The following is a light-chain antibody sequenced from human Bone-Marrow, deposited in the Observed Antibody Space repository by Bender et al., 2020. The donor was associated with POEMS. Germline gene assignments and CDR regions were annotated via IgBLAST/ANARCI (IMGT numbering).Light chain of an antibody. CDR3: SSYIKGSTLLL. CDR2: DVS. CDR1: TSDVGGHNF. Sequence: QSALTQPASVSGSPGQSITISCTGITSDVGGHNFVSWYQQLPGKAPKLMIYDVSNRPSGISNRFSGSRSGNTASLTISGLQVEDEADYYCSSYIKGSTLLLIGGVTKLTVL. V-gene: IGLV2-14*03. J-gene: IGLJ2*01.